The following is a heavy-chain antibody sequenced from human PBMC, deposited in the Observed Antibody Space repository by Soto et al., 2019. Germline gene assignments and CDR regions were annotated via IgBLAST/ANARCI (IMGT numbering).Heavy chain of an antibody. CDR1: GFTFNNYA. J-gene: IGHJ4*02. V-gene: IGHV3-23*01. CDR2: ISGTGGST. CDR3: AKDRLGGNFDY. Sequence: GTLRLSCAASGFTFNNYAMNWVRQAPGKGLEWVATISGTGGSTYYADSVKGRFTISRDNSKNTLYLQMNSLRVEDTAVYYCAKDRLGGNFDYWGQGTQVTVSS.